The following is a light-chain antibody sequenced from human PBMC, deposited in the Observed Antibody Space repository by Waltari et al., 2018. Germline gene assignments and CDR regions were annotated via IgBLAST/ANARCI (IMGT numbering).Light chain of an antibody. J-gene: IGLJ2*01. V-gene: IGLV3-27*01. CDR3: YSASDNNLVI. CDR1: ILAKTH. CDR2: QDN. Sequence: SHELTQPSSVSVSPGQTARITCSGDILAKTHARWFQQKPGQAPLLVIFQDNLRPSGIPERFSGSSSGTTVTLTISGAHVDDEADYHCYSASDNNLVIFGGGTKLTVL.